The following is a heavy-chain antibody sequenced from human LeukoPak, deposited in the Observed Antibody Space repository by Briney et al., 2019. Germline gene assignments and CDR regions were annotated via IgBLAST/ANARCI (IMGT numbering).Heavy chain of an antibody. Sequence: GGSLRLSCAASGFTFSDYYMGWVRQAPGKGLEWASYISSSGSAIYSADSVKGRFTISRDNARNSLYLQMNSLSAEDTAVYYCARAINDAFDIWGQGTMVTISS. CDR2: ISSSGSAI. CDR3: ARAINDAFDI. V-gene: IGHV3-11*04. J-gene: IGHJ3*02. D-gene: IGHD2-2*01. CDR1: GFTFSDYY.